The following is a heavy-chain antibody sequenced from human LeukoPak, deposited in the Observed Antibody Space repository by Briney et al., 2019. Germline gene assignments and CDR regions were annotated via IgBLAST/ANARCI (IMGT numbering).Heavy chain of an antibody. V-gene: IGHV1-46*01. CDR2: INPSGGST. CDR3: ARDYRMYSSSSLYYYYMDV. Sequence: GASVKVSRKASGYTFTSYYMHWVRQAPGQGLEWMGIINPSGGSTSYAQKFQGRATITRDISTSTVYMELSSLRSEDTAVYYCARDYRMYSSSSLYYYYMDVWGKGTTVTVSS. D-gene: IGHD6-6*01. CDR1: GYTFTSYY. J-gene: IGHJ6*03.